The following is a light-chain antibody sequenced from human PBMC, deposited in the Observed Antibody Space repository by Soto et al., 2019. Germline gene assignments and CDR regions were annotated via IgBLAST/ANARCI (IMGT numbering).Light chain of an antibody. CDR2: GIS. CDR1: QSVNSN. Sequence: EVVVTQSPATLSVSPGERATLSCRTSQSVNSNYLAWYQQRRGQAPRLLIYGISTRATGIPDRFSASGSGTEFTLPISSLQPEDCAVYYCQQYTQWPITFGQGTRLEMK. J-gene: IGKJ5*01. CDR3: QQYTQWPIT. V-gene: IGKV3D-15*01.